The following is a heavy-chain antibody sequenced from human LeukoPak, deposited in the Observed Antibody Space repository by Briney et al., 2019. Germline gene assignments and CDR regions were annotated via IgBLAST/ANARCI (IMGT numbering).Heavy chain of an antibody. V-gene: IGHV3-30-3*01. J-gene: IGHJ4*02. Sequence: GGSLRLSCAASGFTFSSYAMHWVRQAPGKGLEWVAVISYDGSNKYYADSVKGRFTISRDNSKNTLYLQMNSLRAEDTAVYYCARLSSYYDSSGNFDYWGQGTLVTVSS. CDR2: ISYDGSNK. CDR3: ARLSSYYDSSGNFDY. D-gene: IGHD3-22*01. CDR1: GFTFSSYA.